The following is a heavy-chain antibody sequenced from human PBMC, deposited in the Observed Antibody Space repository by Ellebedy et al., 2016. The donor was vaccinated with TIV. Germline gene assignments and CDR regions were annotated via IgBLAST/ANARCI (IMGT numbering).Heavy chain of an antibody. J-gene: IGHJ4*02. Sequence: GGSLRLSCAASGFTFSSYAMSWVRQAPGKGLEWVSAISGSGGSTYYADSVKGRFTISRDNSKNTLYLQMNSLRAEGTAVYYCAKGHSGSYYPAYWGQGTLVTVSS. CDR1: GFTFSSYA. V-gene: IGHV3-23*01. D-gene: IGHD1-26*01. CDR3: AKGHSGSYYPAY. CDR2: ISGSGGST.